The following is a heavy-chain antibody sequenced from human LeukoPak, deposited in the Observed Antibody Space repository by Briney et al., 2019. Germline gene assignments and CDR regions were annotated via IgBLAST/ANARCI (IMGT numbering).Heavy chain of an antibody. J-gene: IGHJ3*02. CDR1: GFAFSDSW. CDR2: IKGDGSAK. D-gene: IGHD5-18*01. CDR3: ARDRGWIQHDI. V-gene: IGHV3-7*01. Sequence: GGSLRLSCAASGFAFSDSWMTWIRQAPGKGLEWVAFIKGDGSAKKYVDSVKGRFTISRDNAKNSLFLQMNSLRAEDTAVYYCARDRGWIQHDIWGQGTMVTVPS.